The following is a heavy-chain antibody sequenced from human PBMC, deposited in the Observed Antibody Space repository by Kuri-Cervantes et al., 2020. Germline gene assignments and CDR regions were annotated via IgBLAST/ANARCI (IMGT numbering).Heavy chain of an antibody. J-gene: IGHJ3*02. Sequence: ESLKISCTVSGGSISSSSYYWGWIRQPPGKGLEWIGNIYYYGSTYYNPSLKGRITMSVDTSKNQFSLQVASVTAAGTAVYYCARRPNSGSFLGTFDIWGQGTMVTVSS. CDR2: IYYYGST. D-gene: IGHD1-26*01. CDR1: GGSISSSSYY. V-gene: IGHV4-39*01. CDR3: ARRPNSGSFLGTFDI.